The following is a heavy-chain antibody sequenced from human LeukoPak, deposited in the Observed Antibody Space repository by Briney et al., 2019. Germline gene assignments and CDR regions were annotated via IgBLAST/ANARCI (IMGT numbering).Heavy chain of an antibody. D-gene: IGHD3-22*01. J-gene: IGHJ5*02. CDR2: IYYSGST. CDR1: GGSISSYY. Sequence: SETLSLTCTVSGGSISSYYWSWIRQPPGKGLEWIGYIYYSGSTNYNPSLKSRVTISVDTSKNQFSLKLSSVTAADTAVYYCARDGDAWYYYDSSGQRFDPWGQGTLVTVSS. CDR3: ARDGDAWYYYDSSGQRFDP. V-gene: IGHV4-59*01.